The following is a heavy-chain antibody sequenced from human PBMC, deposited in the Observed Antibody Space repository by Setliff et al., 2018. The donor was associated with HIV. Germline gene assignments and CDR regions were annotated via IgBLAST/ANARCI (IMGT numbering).Heavy chain of an antibody. CDR3: AGHFYYSGSGIWAGLDS. J-gene: IGHJ4*02. CDR2: IYTSGNT. V-gene: IGHV4-4*07. D-gene: IGHD3-10*01. CDR1: GVSIINYY. Sequence: PSETLSLTCTVSGVSIINYYWSWIRQPAGKGLEWIGRIYTSGNTNYNPSLKSRVTMSVDTSKKQFSLKLTSVTAADTAVYYCAGHFYYSGSGIWAGLDSWGQGTLVTVSS.